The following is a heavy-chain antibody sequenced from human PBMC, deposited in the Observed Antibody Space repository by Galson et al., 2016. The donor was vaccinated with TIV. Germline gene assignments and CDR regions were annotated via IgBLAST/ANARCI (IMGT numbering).Heavy chain of an antibody. CDR3: AHIYSSYFLDY. CDR2: IYWDDDR. J-gene: IGHJ4*02. D-gene: IGHD4-11*01. V-gene: IGHV2-5*02. CDR1: GFSLSTSGVG. Sequence: PALVKPTQTLTLTCSFSGFSLSTSGVGVGWIRQPPGKALEWLALIYWDDDRRYSPSLKSRLTITKDTSKNQVVLRMTNMDPVDTATYYCAHIYSSYFLDYWGQGTLLTVSS.